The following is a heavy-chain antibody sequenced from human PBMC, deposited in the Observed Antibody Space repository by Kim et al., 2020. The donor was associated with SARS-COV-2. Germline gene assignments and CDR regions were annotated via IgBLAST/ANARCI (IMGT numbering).Heavy chain of an antibody. V-gene: IGHV4-59*01. J-gene: IGHJ6*02. CDR3: AGFGMLEDGMDV. D-gene: IGHD2-8*01. Sequence: HYNPTLKSRVTISVDTSKNQFSLKLSSVTAADTAVYYCAGFGMLEDGMDVWGQGTTVTVSS.